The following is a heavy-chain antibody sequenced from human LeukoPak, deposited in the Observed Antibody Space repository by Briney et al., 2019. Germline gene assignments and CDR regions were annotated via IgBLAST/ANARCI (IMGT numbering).Heavy chain of an antibody. D-gene: IGHD1-14*01. CDR2: ISAYNGNT. J-gene: IGHJ4*02. V-gene: IGHV1-18*01. Sequence: ASVKVSCKASGYTFTSYGLSWVRQAPGQGVEWMGWISAYNGNTNYAQKPQGRVTMTTDTFTSTAYMELRSLRSDDTAVYYCARGGIPEPFDYWGQGTLVTVSS. CDR1: GYTFTSYG. CDR3: ARGGIPEPFDY.